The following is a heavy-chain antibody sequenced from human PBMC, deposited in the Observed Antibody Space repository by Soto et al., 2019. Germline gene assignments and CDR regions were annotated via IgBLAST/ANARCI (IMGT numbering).Heavy chain of an antibody. CDR2: RFYGGTI. J-gene: IGHJ4*02. Sequence: LQLQDSGPALVKPADTLSLTCAVTSGSIRGYYWTWIRQTPGKGLDRVWSRFYGGTIDYNASLKSRLTISVDTSKYQVSLKLMSVTGADPGVYYCVRQRGIAAVYWCQGTLVTASS. D-gene: IGHD6-13*01. V-gene: IGHV4-39*01. CDR1: SGSIRGYY. CDR3: VRQRGIAAVY.